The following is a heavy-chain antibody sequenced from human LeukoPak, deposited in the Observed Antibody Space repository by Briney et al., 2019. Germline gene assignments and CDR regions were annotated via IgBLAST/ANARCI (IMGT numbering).Heavy chain of an antibody. D-gene: IGHD3-22*01. V-gene: IGHV1-2*06. J-gene: IGHJ4*02. Sequence: ASVKVSCKASGYTFTGYYMHWVRQAPGQGLECMGRINPNSGGTSYAQKFQGRVTMTRDTSISTAYMELSRLRSDDTAVYYCARFAYYYDSSGYYFPFDYWGQGTLVTVSS. CDR2: INPNSGGT. CDR1: GYTFTGYY. CDR3: ARFAYYYDSSGYYFPFDY.